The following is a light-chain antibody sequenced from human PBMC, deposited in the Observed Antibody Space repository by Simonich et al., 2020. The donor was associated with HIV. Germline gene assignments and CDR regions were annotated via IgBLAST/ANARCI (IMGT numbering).Light chain of an antibody. Sequence: DIVMTQSPDSLAVSLGERATINCKSSQSVLYSSNNKNYLAGYQQKPGQPPKLLIYWASTRESGVPDRFSGSGSGTDFTLTISSLQAEDVAVYYCQQYYDTPYTFGQGTKLEI. CDR2: WAS. V-gene: IGKV4-1*01. J-gene: IGKJ2*01. CDR1: QSVLYSSNNKNY. CDR3: QQYYDTPYT.